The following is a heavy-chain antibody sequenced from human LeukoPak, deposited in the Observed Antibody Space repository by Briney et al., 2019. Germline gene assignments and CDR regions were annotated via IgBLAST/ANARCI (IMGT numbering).Heavy chain of an antibody. Sequence: GGSLRLSCAASGFTSSSYAMTWVRQAPGKGLEWVSAISGSGGSTYYADSVKGRFTISRDNSKNTLYLQMNSLRAEDTAVYYCAPGRYYFDYWGQGTLVTVSS. CDR1: GFTSSSYA. J-gene: IGHJ4*02. CDR3: APGRYYFDY. CDR2: ISGSGGST. V-gene: IGHV3-23*01.